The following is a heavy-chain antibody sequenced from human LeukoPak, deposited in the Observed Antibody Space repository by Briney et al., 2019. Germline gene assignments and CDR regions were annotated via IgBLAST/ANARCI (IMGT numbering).Heavy chain of an antibody. V-gene: IGHV4-4*07. CDR3: ARAFTLVTATLDAFDI. D-gene: IGHD2-21*02. CDR1: GGSINSYY. J-gene: IGHJ3*02. CDR2: IYTGGST. Sequence: SETLSLTCTVSGGSINSYYWSWIRQPAGKGLEWIGRIYTGGSTNYNPSLKSRITMSVDMSKNQFSLKLSSVTAADTAVYYCARAFTLVTATLDAFDIWGQGTMVTVSS.